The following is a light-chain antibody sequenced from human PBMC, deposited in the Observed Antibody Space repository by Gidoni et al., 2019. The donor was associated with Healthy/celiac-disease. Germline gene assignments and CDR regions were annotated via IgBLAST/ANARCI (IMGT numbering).Light chain of an antibody. CDR1: QSVSSN. CDR2: GAS. Sequence: EIVMTQSPATLSASPGERATLSCRASQSVSSNLAWYQQKPGQAPRLLIYGASTRATGIPARFSGSGSGTEFTLTLSSLQSEDFAVYYCQQYNNWPRTFGPGTKVDIK. J-gene: IGKJ3*01. CDR3: QQYNNWPRT. V-gene: IGKV3-15*01.